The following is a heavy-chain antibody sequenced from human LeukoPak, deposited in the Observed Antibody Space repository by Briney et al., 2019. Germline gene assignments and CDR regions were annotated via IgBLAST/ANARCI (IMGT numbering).Heavy chain of an antibody. CDR2: IKQDGSEK. V-gene: IGHV3-7*01. J-gene: IGHJ4*02. D-gene: IGHD3-22*01. CDR1: GFTFSTYW. CDR3: AKDPAIVLTYYHDSNGGFDY. Sequence: GGSLRLSCAASGFTFSTYWVSWVRQGPGKGLEWVANIKQDGSEKYYKDSVKGRFTISRDNAKNSLYLQMNSLRGEDTAVYYCAKDPAIVLTYYHDSNGGFDYWGQGTRVTVSS.